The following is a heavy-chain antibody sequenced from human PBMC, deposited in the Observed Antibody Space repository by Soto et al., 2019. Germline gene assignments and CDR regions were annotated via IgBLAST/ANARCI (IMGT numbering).Heavy chain of an antibody. J-gene: IGHJ4*02. V-gene: IGHV4-59*01. CDR1: GDSISSYY. Sequence: QVQLQESGPGLVKPSETLSLTCAVSGDSISSYYCMWIRQPPGKGLESIGYLYYGRSANYNPSLNGRVTLSVDTSTNQCALTLSSMTAAAPAVYYCSLRSMAVVPEYWGQGTLVTLSS. CDR3: SLRSMAVVPEY. CDR2: LYYGRSA. D-gene: IGHD3-22*01.